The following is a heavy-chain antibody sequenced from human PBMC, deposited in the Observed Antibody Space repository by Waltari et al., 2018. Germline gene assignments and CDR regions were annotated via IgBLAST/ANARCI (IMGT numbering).Heavy chain of an antibody. Sequence: EVQLVESGGGLVKPGGSLRLSCAASGFTFSSYSMNWVRPVPGKGLEWVSSISSSSSYIDYADSVKGRFTSSRDNAKNSLYLQMNSLRAEDTAVYYCARGGVTMVRGALDYWGQGTMVTVSP. J-gene: IGHJ3*01. CDR2: ISSSSSYI. V-gene: IGHV3-21*01. CDR1: GFTFSSYS. CDR3: ARGGVTMVRGALDY. D-gene: IGHD3-10*01.